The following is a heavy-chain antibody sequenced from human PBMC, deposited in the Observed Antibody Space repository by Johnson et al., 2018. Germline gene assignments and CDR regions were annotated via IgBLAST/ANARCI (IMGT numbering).Heavy chain of an antibody. D-gene: IGHD3-22*01. Sequence: VQLVETGGGVVQPGRSLRLSCAASGFTFSSYGMPWVRQAPGKGLEWVAVISYDGSNKYYADSVKGRFTISRDNSKNTLFLQMNSLRAEDTAVCYCAREGGSSGYYYASAEYFQHWGQGTLVTVSS. V-gene: IGHV3-30*03. CDR2: ISYDGSNK. CDR3: AREGGSSGYYYASAEYFQH. J-gene: IGHJ1*01. CDR1: GFTFSSYG.